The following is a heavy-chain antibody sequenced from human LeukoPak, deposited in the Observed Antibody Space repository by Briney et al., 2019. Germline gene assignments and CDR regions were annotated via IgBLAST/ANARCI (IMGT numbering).Heavy chain of an antibody. V-gene: IGHV4-59*08. CDR1: GASISSYY. CDR2: IYYSGST. D-gene: IGHD1-26*01. Sequence: SETLSLTCTVSGASISSYYWSWIRQPPGKGLEWIGYIYYSGSTYYNPSLKSRVTISVDTSKNQFSLKLSSVTAADTAVYYCARVGVGSIDYWGQGTLVTVSS. CDR3: ARVGVGSIDY. J-gene: IGHJ4*02.